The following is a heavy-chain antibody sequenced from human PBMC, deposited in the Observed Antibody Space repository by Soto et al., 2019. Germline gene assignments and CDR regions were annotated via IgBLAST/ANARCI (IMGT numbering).Heavy chain of an antibody. CDR1: NDSISNPIYY. Sequence: HLQLQESGPGLVKPSETLSLTCTVSNDSISNPIYYWGWIRQPPGKGLEWIGSIYHTGSSYYNPSPQGRVTISMDNSKNQFSLKLTSVTAADTAIYFCGGRTSLASVQLFVGEISNHNWFDPWSQGTLVTVSS. D-gene: IGHD3-10*01. V-gene: IGHV4-39*01. J-gene: IGHJ5*02. CDR2: IYHTGSS. CDR3: GGRTSLASVQLFVGEISNHNWFDP.